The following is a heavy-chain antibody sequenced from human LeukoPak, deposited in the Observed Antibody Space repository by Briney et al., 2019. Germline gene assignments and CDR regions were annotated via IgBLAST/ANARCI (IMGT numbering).Heavy chain of an antibody. J-gene: IGHJ3*02. CDR3: ARGPLGGESFDI. CDR1: GGSLSNHY. CDR2: IYHTGST. D-gene: IGHD3-16*01. V-gene: IGHV4-4*07. Sequence: SETLSLTCTVSGGSLSNHYWNWIRHPAGTGLEYIGRIYHTGSTNHNPSLKSRVTLSVDTSNNQFSLNLTSVTAADTAVYYCARGPLGGESFDIWGQGTMVTVSS.